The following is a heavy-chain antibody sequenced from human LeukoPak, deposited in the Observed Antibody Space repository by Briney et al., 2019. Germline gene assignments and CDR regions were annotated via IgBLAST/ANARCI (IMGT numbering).Heavy chain of an antibody. CDR3: ARERTDFGSLRGDFDY. CDR2: IKEDGSEK. J-gene: IGHJ4*02. Sequence: GGSLRLSCAASGFTFSNYWMSWGRQAPGKGLEWVANIKEDGSEKYYVDSVTGRFTISRDNAKNSLYLQMNSLRAEDTAVYYCARERTDFGSLRGDFDYWGQGTLVTVSS. D-gene: IGHD1-26*01. V-gene: IGHV3-7*01. CDR1: GFTFSNYW.